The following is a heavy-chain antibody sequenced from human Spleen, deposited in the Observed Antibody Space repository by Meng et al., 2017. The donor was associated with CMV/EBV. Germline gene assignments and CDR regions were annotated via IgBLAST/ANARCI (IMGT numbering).Heavy chain of an antibody. V-gene: IGHV6-1*01. Sequence: DSVSSDSAAWNWIRQSPSRGLEWLGRTYYRSKWYNDYAVSVKSRITINPDTSKNQFSLQLSSVTPEDTAVYFRARDTGLTGTRLFDYWGQGTLVTVSS. D-gene: IGHD1-7*01. J-gene: IGHJ4*02. CDR2: TYYRSKWYN. CDR3: ARDTGLTGTRLFDY. CDR1: DSVSSDSAA.